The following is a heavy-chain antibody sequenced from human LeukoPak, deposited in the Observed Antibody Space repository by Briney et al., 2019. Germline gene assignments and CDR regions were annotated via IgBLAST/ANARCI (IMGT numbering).Heavy chain of an antibody. Sequence: PSETLSLTCAVYGGSFSGYYWSWIRQPPGKGLEWIGEINHSGSTNYNPSLKSRVIISVDTSKNQFSLKLSSVTAADTAVYYCARTRRVVIAPRAFDIWGQGTMVTVSS. V-gene: IGHV4-34*01. CDR1: GGSFSGYY. J-gene: IGHJ3*02. CDR3: ARTRRVVIAPRAFDI. CDR2: INHSGST. D-gene: IGHD2-21*01.